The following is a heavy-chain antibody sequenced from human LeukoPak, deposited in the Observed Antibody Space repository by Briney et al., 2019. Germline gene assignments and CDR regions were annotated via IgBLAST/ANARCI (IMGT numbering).Heavy chain of an antibody. CDR1: GASISSTTYY. Sequence: SETLSLTCTVSGASISSTTYYWGWIRQPPRKGLEWIASIYYSGSTYYNPSLKSRVTISVDTPKNHFSLTLSSVTAADTAVYYCARSDDYGLVGIWGQGTMVTVSS. J-gene: IGHJ3*02. CDR3: ARSDDYGLVGI. V-gene: IGHV4-39*07. D-gene: IGHD3/OR15-3a*01. CDR2: IYYSGST.